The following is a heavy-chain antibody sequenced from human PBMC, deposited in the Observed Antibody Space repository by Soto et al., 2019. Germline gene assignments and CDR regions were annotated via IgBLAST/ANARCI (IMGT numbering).Heavy chain of an antibody. CDR3: ARDTYYDSSGYYSDPFDI. V-gene: IGHV1-18*01. D-gene: IGHD3-22*01. J-gene: IGHJ3*02. CDR1: GFTFSSSG. Sequence: ASVKVSCKTSGFTFSSSGISWVRQAPGQGLEWMGWISAYNGNTNYAQKLQGRVTMITDTSTSTAYMELSSLRSEDTAVYYCARDTYYDSSGYYSDPFDIWGQGTMVTVSS. CDR2: ISAYNGNT.